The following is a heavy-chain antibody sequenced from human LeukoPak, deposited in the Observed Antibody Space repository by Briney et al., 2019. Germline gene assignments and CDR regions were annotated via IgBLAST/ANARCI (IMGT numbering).Heavy chain of an antibody. CDR1: GGSFSGYY. V-gene: IGHV4-34*01. CDR2: INHSGST. CDR3: AREKRYSGNDWQADYYYYMDV. Sequence: SETLSFTCAVYGGSFSGYYWSWIRQPPGKGLEWIGEINHSGSTNYNPSLKSRVTISVDTSKNQFSLKLSSVTAADTAVYYCAREKRYSGNDWQADYYYYMDVWGKGTTVTVSS. J-gene: IGHJ6*03. D-gene: IGHD5-12*01.